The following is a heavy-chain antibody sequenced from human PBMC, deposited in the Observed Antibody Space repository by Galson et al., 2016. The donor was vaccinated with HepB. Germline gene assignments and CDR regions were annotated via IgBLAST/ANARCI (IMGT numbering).Heavy chain of an antibody. CDR3: ARGELALGFDY. CDR1: GGSFSGYY. D-gene: IGHD3-10*01. Sequence: SETLSLTCAVYGGSFSGYYGSWIRQSPGKGLEWIGEVIHSGSAFYNPSLGSRVTISLDTPKNQLSLKVTSVTAADTAVYYCARGELALGFDYWGQGALVTVSS. J-gene: IGHJ4*02. V-gene: IGHV4-34*01. CDR2: VIHSGSA.